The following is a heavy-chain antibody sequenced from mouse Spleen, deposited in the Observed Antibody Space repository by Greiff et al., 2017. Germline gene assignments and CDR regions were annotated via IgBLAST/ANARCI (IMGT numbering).Heavy chain of an antibody. CDR2: ISSGGSYT. J-gene: IGHJ1*01. CDR3: ANYYGSSYWYFDV. Sequence: EVQLVESGGGLVKPGGSLKLSCAASGFAFSSYDMSWVRQTPEKRLEWVATISSGGSYTYYPDSVKGRFTISRDNARNTLYLQMSSLRSEDTALYYCANYYGSSYWYFDVWGAGTTVTVSS. V-gene: IGHV5-9*02. CDR1: GFAFSSYD. D-gene: IGHD1-1*01.